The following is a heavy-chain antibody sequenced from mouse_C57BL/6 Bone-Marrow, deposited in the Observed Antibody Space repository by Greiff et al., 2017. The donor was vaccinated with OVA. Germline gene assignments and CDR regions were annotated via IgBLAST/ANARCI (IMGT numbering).Heavy chain of an antibody. Sequence: VKLQESGAELARPGASVKLSCKASGYTFTSYGISWVKQRTGQGLEWIGEIYPRSGNTYYNEKFKGKATLTADKSSSTAYMELRSLTSEDSAVYFCARLSGYYYGSSYLDVWGTGTTVTVSS. CDR1: GYTFTSYG. J-gene: IGHJ1*03. CDR2: IYPRSGNT. D-gene: IGHD1-1*01. CDR3: ARLSGYYYGSSYLDV. V-gene: IGHV1-81*01.